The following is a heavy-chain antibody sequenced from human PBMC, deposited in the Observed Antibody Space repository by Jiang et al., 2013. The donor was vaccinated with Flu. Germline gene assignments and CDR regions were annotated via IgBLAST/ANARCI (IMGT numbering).Heavy chain of an antibody. D-gene: IGHD4-23*01. J-gene: IGHJ3*01. CDR1: GGSFSANY. V-gene: IGHV4-34*01. CDR2: INHSGST. CDR3: ARLPLSGGFDL. Sequence: LLKPSETLSLSCTVYGGSFSANYWSWIRQPPGKGLEWIGEINHSGSTDDNPSLKSRVTISVDTSKNLFSLKLTSVTAADTAVYYCARLPLSGGFDLWGQGTMVTVSS.